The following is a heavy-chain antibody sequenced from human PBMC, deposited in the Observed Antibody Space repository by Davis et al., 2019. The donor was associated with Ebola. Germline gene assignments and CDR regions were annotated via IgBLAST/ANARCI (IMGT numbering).Heavy chain of an antibody. D-gene: IGHD4-17*01. CDR1: GDSITSTSNF. J-gene: IGHJ6*02. CDR2: THYSGRT. V-gene: IGHV4-39*07. CDR3: ARESLHGDLLYYYYGMDV. Sequence: SETLSLTCTVSGDSITSTSNFWGWIRQSPGRGLEWIGTTHYSGRTYYNPSLKSRVTISVDTSKNQFSLKLSSVTAADTAVYYCARESLHGDLLYYYYGMDVWGQGTTVTVSS.